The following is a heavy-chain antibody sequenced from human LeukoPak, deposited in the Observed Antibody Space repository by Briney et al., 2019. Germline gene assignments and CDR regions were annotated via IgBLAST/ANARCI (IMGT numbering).Heavy chain of an antibody. V-gene: IGHV3-23*01. D-gene: IGHD3-22*01. J-gene: IGHJ4*02. CDR3: AKDDTMIVVVIISFDY. Sequence: PGGSLRLSCAASGFTFSSYAMSWVRQAPGKGLEWVSAISGSGGSTYYADSGKGRFTISRDNSKNTLYLQMNSLRAEDTAVYYCAKDDTMIVVVIISFDYWGQGTLVTVSS. CDR2: ISGSGGST. CDR1: GFTFSSYA.